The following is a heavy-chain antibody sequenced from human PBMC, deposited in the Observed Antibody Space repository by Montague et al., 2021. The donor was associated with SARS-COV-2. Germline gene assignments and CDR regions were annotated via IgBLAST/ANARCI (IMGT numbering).Heavy chain of an antibody. J-gene: IGHJ2*01. CDR2: IYYSGST. CDR3: AGRVVVPAAICHWYFDL. D-gene: IGHD2-2*02. CDR1: GGSISSSSYY. Sequence: SETLSLTCTVSGGSISSSSYYWGWIRQPPGKGLEWIGSIYYSGSTYYNPSLKSRVTISVDTSKNQFSLKLSSVTAADTAVYYCAGRVVVPAAICHWYFDLWGRGTLVTVSS. V-gene: IGHV4-39*01.